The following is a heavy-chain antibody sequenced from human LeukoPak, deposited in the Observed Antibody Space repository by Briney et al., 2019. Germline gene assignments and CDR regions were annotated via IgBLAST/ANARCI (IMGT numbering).Heavy chain of an antibody. D-gene: IGHD2-2*03. CDR2: IYHSGST. CDR1: GYSISSGYY. CDR3: ARVEIVVVPAATFFDY. J-gene: IGHJ4*02. Sequence: SETLSLTCTVSGYSISSGYYWGWIRQPPGKGLEWIGSIYHSGSTYYNPSLKSRVTISVDTSKNQFSLKLSSVTAADTAVYYCARVEIVVVPAATFFDYWGQGTLVTVSS. V-gene: IGHV4-38-2*02.